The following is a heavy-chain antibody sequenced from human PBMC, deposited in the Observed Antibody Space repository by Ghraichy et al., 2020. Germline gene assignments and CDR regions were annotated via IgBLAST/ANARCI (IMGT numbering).Heavy chain of an antibody. CDR1: GFTFSSYA. D-gene: IGHD2-2*01. J-gene: IGHJ6*02. CDR2: ISGSGGST. V-gene: IGHV3-23*01. CDR3: AKDPNWYAGYYYYGMDV. Sequence: GGSLRLSCAASGFTFSSYAMSWVRQAPGKGLEWVSTISGSGGSTYYADSVKGRFTISRDNSKHTLYLQMNSLRAEDTAVYYCAKDPNWYAGYYYYGMDVWGQGTTVTVSS.